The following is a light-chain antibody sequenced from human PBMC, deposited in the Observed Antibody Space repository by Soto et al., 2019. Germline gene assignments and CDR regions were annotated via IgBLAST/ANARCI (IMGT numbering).Light chain of an antibody. V-gene: IGLV2-23*02. J-gene: IGLJ1*01. CDR2: EVS. CDR3: CSYAGSSTYV. Sequence: QSVLTQPASVSGSPGQSITISCTGTISDVGSYNLVSWYQQHPGKAPKLMIYEVSKRPSGISYRFSGSKSGNTASLTISGLQAEDEADYYCCSYAGSSTYVFGTGTKVTVL. CDR1: ISDVGSYNL.